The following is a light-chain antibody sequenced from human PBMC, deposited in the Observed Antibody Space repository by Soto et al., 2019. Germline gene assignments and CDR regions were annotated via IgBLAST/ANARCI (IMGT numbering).Light chain of an antibody. Sequence: EIVLTQSPGTLSLSPGERATLSCRASQIVSSSYLAWFQQKPGQAPRLLIYGASSRATGIPDRFSGSGSGTDFTLTISRLEPEDFAVYYCQQYGSSPLTFGQGTKVDI. CDR3: QQYGSSPLT. J-gene: IGKJ1*01. V-gene: IGKV3-20*01. CDR2: GAS. CDR1: QIVSSSY.